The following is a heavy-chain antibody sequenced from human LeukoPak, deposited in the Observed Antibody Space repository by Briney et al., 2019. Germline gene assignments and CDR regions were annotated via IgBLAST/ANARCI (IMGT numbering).Heavy chain of an antibody. D-gene: IGHD1-26*01. J-gene: IGHJ6*03. V-gene: IGHV1-69*06. CDR2: IIPIFGTA. CDR3: ATIVGAPTGYYYYMDV. Sequence: ASVKVSCKASGGTFGSYAISWVRQAPGQGLEWMGGIIPIFGTANYAQKFQGRVTITADKSTSTAYMELSSLRSEDTAVYYCATIVGAPTGYYYYMDVWGKGTTVTVSS. CDR1: GGTFGSYA.